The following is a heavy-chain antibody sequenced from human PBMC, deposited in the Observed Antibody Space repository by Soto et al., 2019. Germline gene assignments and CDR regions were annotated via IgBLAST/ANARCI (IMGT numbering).Heavy chain of an antibody. CDR1: GFTFSNAW. CDR2: SKSKTDGGTT. D-gene: IGHD3-16*01. CDR3: PSTSINVGEAFDI. V-gene: IGHV3-15*01. J-gene: IGHJ3*02. Sequence: GGSLRLSCAASGFTFSNAWMSWVRQAPGKGLEWGGRSKSKTDGGTTDYAAPVKGRFTISRDDSKNTLNLQMNSLKTEDTAVYYCPSTSINVGEAFDIWGQGTMVTVSS.